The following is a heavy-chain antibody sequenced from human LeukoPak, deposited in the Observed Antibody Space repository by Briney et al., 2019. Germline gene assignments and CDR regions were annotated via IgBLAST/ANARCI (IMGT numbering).Heavy chain of an antibody. Sequence: SETLSLTCTVSGGYISSYYWSWIRQPPGKGLEWIGYIYYSGSTNYNPSLKSRVTISVDTSKNQFSLKLTSVTAADTAVYYCASLYYGSGSFDYWGQGTLVTVSS. V-gene: IGHV4-59*01. J-gene: IGHJ4*02. CDR3: ASLYYGSGSFDY. CDR1: GGYISSYY. CDR2: IYYSGST. D-gene: IGHD3-10*01.